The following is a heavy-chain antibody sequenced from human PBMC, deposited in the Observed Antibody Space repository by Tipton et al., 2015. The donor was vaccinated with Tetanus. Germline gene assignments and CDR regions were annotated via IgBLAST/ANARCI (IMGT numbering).Heavy chain of an antibody. CDR3: ARDSTYLFDY. CDR2: IKQDGSAK. CDR1: GFTFSNYW. Sequence: SLRLFCAASGFTFSNYWMSWVRQAPGKGLEWVANIKQDGSAKYYVDSVKGRFTISRDNAKNSLYLQMNSLRAEDTAVYYCARDSTYLFDYWGQGTLVTVSS. D-gene: IGHD2-2*01. J-gene: IGHJ4*02. V-gene: IGHV3-7*01.